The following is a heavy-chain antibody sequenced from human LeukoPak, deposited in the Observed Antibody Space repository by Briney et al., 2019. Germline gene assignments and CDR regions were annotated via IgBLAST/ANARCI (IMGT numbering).Heavy chain of an antibody. CDR2: IYTSGST. CDR1: GGSISSYY. V-gene: IGHV4-4*07. D-gene: IGHD3-9*01. J-gene: IGHJ6*03. Sequence: SETLSLTCTVSGGSISSYYWSWTRQPAGKGLEWIGRIYTSGSTNYNPSLKSRVTMSVDTSKNQFSLKLSSVTAADTAVYYCARDTLRYFDWLSTPYYYYMDVWGKGTTVTVSS. CDR3: ARDTLRYFDWLSTPYYYYMDV.